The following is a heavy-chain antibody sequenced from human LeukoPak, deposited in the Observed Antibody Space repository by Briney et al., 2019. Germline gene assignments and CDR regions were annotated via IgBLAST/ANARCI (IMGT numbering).Heavy chain of an antibody. CDR3: AREIAARQKHYFDY. V-gene: IGHV1-69*13. CDR2: IIPIFGTA. D-gene: IGHD6-6*01. CDR1: GYTFTSYG. J-gene: IGHJ4*02. Sequence: SVKVSCKASGYTFTSYGISWVRQAPGQGLEWMGGIIPIFGTANYAQKFQGRVTITADESTSTAYMELSSLRSEDTAVYYCAREIAARQKHYFDYWGQGTLVTVSS.